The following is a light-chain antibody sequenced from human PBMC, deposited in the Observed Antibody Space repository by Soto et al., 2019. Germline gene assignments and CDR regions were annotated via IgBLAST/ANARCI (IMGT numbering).Light chain of an antibody. CDR2: GXS. CDR1: SSDVGGYNY. J-gene: IGLJ1*01. CDR3: TSYTSSRSLYV. Sequence: QSALTQPASVSGSPGQSITISCTGTSSDVGGYNYVSWYQQHPGKAPKLMIXGXSNGASGLYNRSSGSKSGNTASLTISGLQAGEGVEYSGTSYTSSRSLYVSGIG. V-gene: IGLV2-14*01.